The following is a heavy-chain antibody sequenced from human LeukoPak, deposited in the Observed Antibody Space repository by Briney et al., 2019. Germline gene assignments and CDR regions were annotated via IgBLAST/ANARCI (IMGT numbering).Heavy chain of an antibody. V-gene: IGHV3-7*01. Sequence: GGSLRLSCAASGFTSRSYWMSWVRQAPGKGLEWVAHMNQDGSERYYVDSVRGRFTISRDNAKNSLYLQMSSLRVEDTAVYYCARGGSIGGQGTLVTVSS. D-gene: IGHD1-26*01. J-gene: IGHJ4*02. CDR2: MNQDGSER. CDR3: ARGGSI. CDR1: GFTSRSYW.